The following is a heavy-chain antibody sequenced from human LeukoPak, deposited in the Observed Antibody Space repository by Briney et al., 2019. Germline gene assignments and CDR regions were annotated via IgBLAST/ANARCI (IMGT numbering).Heavy chain of an antibody. J-gene: IGHJ4*02. CDR3: AKDVGPILFDY. CDR1: GVTLSSFA. Sequence: PGGSLRLSCAASGVTLSSFAMSWARQAPGKGLEWVSGISSSGSGDNTYYADSVKGRFTISRDNSRDTLFLQMNSLRVEDSAVYYCAKDVGPILFDYWSQGTLVTVSS. CDR2: ISSSGSGDNT. D-gene: IGHD1-26*01. V-gene: IGHV3-23*01.